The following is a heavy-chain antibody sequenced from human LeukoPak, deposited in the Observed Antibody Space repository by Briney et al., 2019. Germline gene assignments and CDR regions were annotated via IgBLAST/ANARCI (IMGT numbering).Heavy chain of an antibody. J-gene: IGHJ4*02. CDR2: IYYSGNS. D-gene: IGHD1-26*01. Sequence: SETLSLTCTVSGGSISGYYWSWIRQPPGKGLEWIGYIYYSGNSNYNPSLKSRVTISADTSKNQFSLNLSSVTAADTAVYYCARDLGGSLPYYFDYWGQGTLVTVSS. V-gene: IGHV4-59*01. CDR3: ARDLGGSLPYYFDY. CDR1: GGSISGYY.